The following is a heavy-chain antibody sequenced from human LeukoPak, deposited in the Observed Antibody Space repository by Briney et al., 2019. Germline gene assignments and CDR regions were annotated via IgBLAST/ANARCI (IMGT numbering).Heavy chain of an antibody. J-gene: IGHJ4*02. CDR1: GGTFSSYA. CDR2: IIPIFGTA. CDR3: ARDPRWSSSTGQQADY. Sequence: SVKVSCKASGGTFSSYAISWVRQAPGQGLEWMGGIIPIFGTANYAQKFQGRVTITADESTSTAYMELSSLRSEGTAVYYCARDPRWSSSTGQQADYWGQGTLVTVSS. D-gene: IGHD2-2*01. V-gene: IGHV1-69*13.